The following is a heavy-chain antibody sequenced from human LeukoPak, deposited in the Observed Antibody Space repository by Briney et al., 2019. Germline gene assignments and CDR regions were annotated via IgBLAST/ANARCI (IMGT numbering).Heavy chain of an antibody. D-gene: IGHD5-18*01. J-gene: IGHJ4*02. CDR3: AHSKRGYSYGYKVPGYYFDY. CDR1: GFTFDDYA. CDR2: IRWNSGSI. Sequence: GGSLRLSCAASGFTFDDYAMHWVRQAPGKGLEWVSGIRWNSGSIGYADSVKGRFTISRDNAKNSLYLQMNSLRAEDTALYYCAHSKRGYSYGYKVPGYYFDYWGQGTLVTVSS. V-gene: IGHV3-9*01.